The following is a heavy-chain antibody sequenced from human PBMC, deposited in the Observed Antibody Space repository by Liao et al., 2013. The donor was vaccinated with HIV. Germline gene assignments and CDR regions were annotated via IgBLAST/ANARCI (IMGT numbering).Heavy chain of an antibody. CDR1: GGSISSYY. V-gene: IGHV4-59*12. J-gene: IGHJ1*01. Sequence: QVQLQESGPGLVKPSETLSLTCTVSGGSISSYYWSWIRQPPGKGLEWIGEINHSGSTNYNPSLKSRVTISLDTSKNQFSLKLSSVTAADTAVYYCARGGYGDYVYFQHWGQGTLVTVSS. D-gene: IGHD4-17*01. CDR3: ARGGYGDYVYFQH. CDR2: INHSGST.